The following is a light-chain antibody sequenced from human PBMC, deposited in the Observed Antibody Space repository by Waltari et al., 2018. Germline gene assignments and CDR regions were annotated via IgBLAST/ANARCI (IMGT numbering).Light chain of an antibody. J-gene: IGLJ2*01. V-gene: IGLV2-14*03. CDR3: SSYTTSSTVV. Sequence: QSALTQPASVSGSPGPSITFSCTGTSSDLGTYDYVSWYQQHPGKAPKLMIYDVTKRPSGVSDRFSGSKSGNTASLTISGLQAEDEADYYCSSYTTSSTVVFGGGTKVTVL. CDR1: SSDLGTYDY. CDR2: DVT.